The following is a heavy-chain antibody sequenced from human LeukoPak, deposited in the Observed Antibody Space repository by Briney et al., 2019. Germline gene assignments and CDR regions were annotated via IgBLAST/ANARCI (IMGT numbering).Heavy chain of an antibody. V-gene: IGHV4-59*12. CDR1: GGSISSYY. CDR3: ARDRSGNTIFGVVTSPFSWFDP. CDR2: IYYSGST. Sequence: PSETLSLTCTVSGGSISSYYWSWIRQPPGKGLEWIGYIYYSGSTNYNPSLKSRVTISVDTSKNQFSLKLSSVTAADTAVYYCARDRSGNTIFGVVTSPFSWFDPWGQGTLVTVSS. D-gene: IGHD3-3*01. J-gene: IGHJ5*02.